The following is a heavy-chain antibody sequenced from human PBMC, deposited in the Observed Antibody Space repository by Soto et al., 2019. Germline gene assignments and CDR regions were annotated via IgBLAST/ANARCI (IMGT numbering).Heavy chain of an antibody. CDR1: GFTVSSNY. V-gene: IGHV3-53*01. CDR3: ARDLEVGTYLYFFDY. CDR2: IYSGGST. Sequence: PGGSLRLSCAASGFTVSSNYMSWVRQAPGKGLEWVSVIYSGGSTYYADSVKGRFTISRDNSKNTLYLQMNSLRAEDTAVYYCARDLEVGTYLYFFDYWGQGSLVTVSS. D-gene: IGHD1-26*01. J-gene: IGHJ4*02.